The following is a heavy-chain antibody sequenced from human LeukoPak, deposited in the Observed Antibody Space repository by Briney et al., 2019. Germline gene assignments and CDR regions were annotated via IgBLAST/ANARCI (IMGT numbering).Heavy chain of an antibody. V-gene: IGHV1-18*01. CDR2: ISAYNGNT. CDR1: GYTFTSYG. D-gene: IGHD3-10*01. CDR3: ARTTMVRGVERFDP. Sequence: ASVKVSCKASGYTFTSYGISWVRRAPGQGFEWMGWISAYNGNTNYAQKLQGRVTMTTDTSTSTAYMELSSLRSEDTAVYYCARTTMVRGVERFDPWGQGTLVTVSS. J-gene: IGHJ5*02.